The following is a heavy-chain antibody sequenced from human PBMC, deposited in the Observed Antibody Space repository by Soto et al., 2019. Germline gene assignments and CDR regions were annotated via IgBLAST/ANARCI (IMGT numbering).Heavy chain of an antibody. CDR3: AKVIQKDDSPVLRFLEWLFSPFDY. CDR1: GFTFTNYA. D-gene: IGHD3-3*01. J-gene: IGHJ4*02. CDR2: ISGSGGST. Sequence: EVQLLESGGGLVQPGGSLRLSCAASGFTFTNYAMSWVLQAAGKGPEWVSAISGSGGSTYYAGSVKGRFTISRDNSKNTLYLQMNSLTAEDTAVYYCAKVIQKDDSPVLRFLEWLFSPFDYWGQGTLVTVSS. V-gene: IGHV3-23*01.